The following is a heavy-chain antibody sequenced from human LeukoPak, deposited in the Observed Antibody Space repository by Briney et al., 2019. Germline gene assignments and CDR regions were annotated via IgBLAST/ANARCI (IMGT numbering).Heavy chain of an antibody. V-gene: IGHV1-8*01. D-gene: IGHD3-10*01. CDR1: GYTFTSYD. CDR3: ASFGSYYYGSGSYYNL. Sequence: ASVKVSCKASGYTFTSYDINWVRQATGQGLEWMGWMNPNSGNTGYAQKFQGRVTMTRNTSISTAYMEPSSLRSEDTAVYYCASFGSYYYGSGSYYNLWGQGTLVTVSS. CDR2: MNPNSGNT. J-gene: IGHJ4*02.